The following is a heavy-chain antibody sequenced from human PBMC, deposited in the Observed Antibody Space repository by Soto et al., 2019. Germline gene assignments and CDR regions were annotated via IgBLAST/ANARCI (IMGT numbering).Heavy chain of an antibody. CDR1: GGSINSGDSY. D-gene: IGHD2-15*01. CDR3: ARDAPGVAPY. V-gene: IGHV4-31*03. CDR2: INYRGST. J-gene: IGHJ4*02. Sequence: QVQLQESGPGLVRPSQTLSLTCTVSGGSINSGDSYWNWIRQHPEKGLEWIGYINYRGSTFYNPPLKSRIIISVDTSKNQFSLSLSSVTAADTAVYYCARDAPGVAPYWGQGTLVTVSS.